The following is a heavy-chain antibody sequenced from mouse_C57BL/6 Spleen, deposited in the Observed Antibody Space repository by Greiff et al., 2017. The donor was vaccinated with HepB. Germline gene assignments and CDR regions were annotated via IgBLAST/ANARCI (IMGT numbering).Heavy chain of an antibody. CDR1: GYTFTDYY. CDR3: ARKDPKDY. J-gene: IGHJ2*01. Sequence: VQLQQSGPELVKPGASVKISCKASGYTFTDYYMNWVKQSHGKSLEWIGDINPNNGGTSYNQKFKGKATLTVDKSSSTAYMELRSLTSEDSAVYYCARKDPKDYWGQGTTLTVSS. CDR2: INPNNGGT. V-gene: IGHV1-26*01.